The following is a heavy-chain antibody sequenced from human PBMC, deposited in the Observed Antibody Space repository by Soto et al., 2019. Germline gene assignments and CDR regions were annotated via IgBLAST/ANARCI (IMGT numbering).Heavy chain of an antibody. Sequence: QVQLVQSRAEVKEPGASVKVSCKASGYTFNIYVITWVRQAPGQGLEWLGWVSGYNGNTEYAQSFQGRVTMTSDTSTNTAYMELRSLRSDDTAVYYCARYSSSPYYYYSMDVWGQGTTVTVSS. J-gene: IGHJ6*02. V-gene: IGHV1-18*01. CDR1: GYTFNIYV. CDR3: ARYSSSPYYYYSMDV. CDR2: VSGYNGNT. D-gene: IGHD3-22*01.